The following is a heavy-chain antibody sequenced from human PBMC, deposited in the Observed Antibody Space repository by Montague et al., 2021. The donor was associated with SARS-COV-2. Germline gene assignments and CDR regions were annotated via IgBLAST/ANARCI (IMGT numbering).Heavy chain of an antibody. V-gene: IGHV1-69*13. Sequence: SVKVSCKASGGTFSSSGFNWVRQAPGQGLEWMGGIIPTFATPKYAQKFQGRVTITADESTSTAFMELSSLTSEDTAVYYCARLDYHETSEISWGKGTQVTVSS. CDR1: GGTFSSSG. J-gene: IGHJ5*02. CDR2: IIPTFATP. D-gene: IGHD3-22*01. CDR3: ARLDYHETSEIS.